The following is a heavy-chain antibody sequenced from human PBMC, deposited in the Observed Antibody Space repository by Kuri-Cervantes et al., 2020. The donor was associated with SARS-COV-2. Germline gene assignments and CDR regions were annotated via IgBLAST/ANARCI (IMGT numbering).Heavy chain of an antibody. J-gene: IGHJ6*03. V-gene: IGHV3-33*01. D-gene: IGHD3-10*01. CDR2: IWYDGSNK. CDR3: ARDLRYYGSGSSDYMDV. CDR1: GFTFSSYG. Sequence: GESLKISCAASGFTFSSYGMHWVRQAPGKGLEWVAVIWYDGSNKYYADSVKGRFTISRDNSKNTLYLQMNSLRAEDTAVYYCARDLRYYGSGSSDYMDVWGKGTTVTVSS.